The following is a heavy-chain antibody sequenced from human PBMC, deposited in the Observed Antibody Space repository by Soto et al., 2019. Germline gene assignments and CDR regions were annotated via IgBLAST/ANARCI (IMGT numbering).Heavy chain of an antibody. D-gene: IGHD3-3*01. CDR2: ISYDGSNK. J-gene: IGHJ3*02. CDR3: ARVYDFWSGYTDKDAFDI. CDR1: GFTFSSYA. V-gene: IGHV3-30-3*01. Sequence: QVQPVESGGGVVQPGRSLRLSCAASGFTFSSYAMHWVRQAPGKGLEWVAVISYDGSNKYYADSVKGRFTISRDNSKNTLYLQMNSLRAEDTAVYYCARVYDFWSGYTDKDAFDIWGQGTMVTVSS.